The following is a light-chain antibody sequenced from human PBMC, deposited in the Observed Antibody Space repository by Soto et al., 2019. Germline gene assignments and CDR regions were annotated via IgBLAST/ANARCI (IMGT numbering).Light chain of an antibody. V-gene: IGKV3-20*01. Sequence: EIVLTQSPGILSLSPGERGTLSCRASQSVTSNSVAWYQQKPGQAPRLLIYGASSRVAGIPDRFRGAGSGTDFTLTISRLEPEDFAVYVCQQYGSSPPTFGQGTKVDVK. J-gene: IGKJ1*01. CDR2: GAS. CDR3: QQYGSSPPT. CDR1: QSVTSNS.